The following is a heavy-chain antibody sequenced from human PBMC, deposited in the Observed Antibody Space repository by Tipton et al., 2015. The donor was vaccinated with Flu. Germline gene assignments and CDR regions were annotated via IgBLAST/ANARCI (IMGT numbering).Heavy chain of an antibody. CDR2: IYHSGST. CDR3: ARGQGNSGWRYFDY. CDR1: GASISSESYY. Sequence: TLSLTCTVSGASISSESYYWGWIRQPPGKGLEWIGNIYHSGSTNYNPSLKSRVTISVDTAKNQFSLELSSVTAADSAVYYCARGQGNSGWRYFDYWGQGTLVTVSS. J-gene: IGHJ4*02. D-gene: IGHD6-19*01. V-gene: IGHV4-39*07.